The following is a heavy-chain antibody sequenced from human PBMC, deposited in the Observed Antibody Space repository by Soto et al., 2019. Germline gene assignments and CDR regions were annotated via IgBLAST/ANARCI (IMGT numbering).Heavy chain of an antibody. CDR1: EYSFTNYY. V-gene: IGHV1-46*03. Sequence: ASVKVSCKASEYSFTNYYMHWVGQSPGQGLEWMGTINAGGGYTTYAQRFQGRVTMTRDTSTSTVSMELSSLRYVDTGLYYCTRGWAIVAVTAPFHLRGQGPLVTVS. CDR2: INAGGGYT. D-gene: IGHD2-21*02. J-gene: IGHJ5*02. CDR3: TRGWAIVAVTAPFHL.